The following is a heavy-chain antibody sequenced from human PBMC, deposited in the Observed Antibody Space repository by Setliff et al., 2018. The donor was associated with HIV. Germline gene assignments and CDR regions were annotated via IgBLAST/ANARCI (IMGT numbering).Heavy chain of an antibody. V-gene: IGHV4-38-2*01. CDR3: ARSGSYYDFDY. CDR1: GYSIRSGYY. D-gene: IGHD1-26*01. Sequence: SETLSLTCAVSGYSIRSGYYWGWIRQPPGKGLEWIGCIYHSGSTYYNPSLNSRVTISVDTSKNQFSLKLSSVTAADTAVYYCARSGSYYDFDYWGQGTLVTVSS. CDR2: IYHSGST. J-gene: IGHJ4*02.